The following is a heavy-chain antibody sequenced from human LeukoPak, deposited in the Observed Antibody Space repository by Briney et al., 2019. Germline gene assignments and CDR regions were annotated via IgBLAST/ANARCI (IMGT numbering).Heavy chain of an antibody. Sequence: GESLRISCQTSGYTFANFYVTWVRHMPGKGLEWMGRIHPSDSYVNSNPSTQGHVTISSDTSINTVYLHWRSLKASDTATYFCARHKEGYCTGGDCYSDFFDYGLDVWGQGTTVAVSS. CDR3: ARHKEGYCTGGDCYSDFFDYGLDV. D-gene: IGHD2-15*01. CDR1: GYTFANFY. CDR2: IHPSDSYV. J-gene: IGHJ6*02. V-gene: IGHV5-10-1*01.